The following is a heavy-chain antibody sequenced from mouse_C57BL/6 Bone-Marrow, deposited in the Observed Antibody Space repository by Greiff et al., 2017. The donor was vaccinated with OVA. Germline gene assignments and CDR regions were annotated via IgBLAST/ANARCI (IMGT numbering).Heavy chain of an antibody. J-gene: IGHJ1*03. Sequence: EVKLMESEGGLVQPGSSMKLSCTASGFTFSDYYMAWVRQVPEKGLEWVANINYDGSSTYYLDSLKSRFIISRDNAKNILYLQMSSLKSEDTATYYCARDLWYFDVWGTGTTVTVPS. CDR3: ARDLWYFDV. V-gene: IGHV5-16*01. CDR2: INYDGSST. CDR1: GFTFSDYY.